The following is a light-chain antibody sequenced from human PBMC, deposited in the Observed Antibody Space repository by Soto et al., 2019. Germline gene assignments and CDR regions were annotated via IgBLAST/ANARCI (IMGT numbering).Light chain of an antibody. CDR3: QQRSNWPPT. CDR2: DAS. J-gene: IGKJ1*01. Sequence: EIVLTQSPATLSLSPVERATLSGMASQSVSSYLAWYQQKPGQAPRLLIYDASNRATGIPARFSGSGSGTDFTLTISSLEPEDFAVYYCQQRSNWPPTFGQGTKVDI. CDR1: QSVSSY. V-gene: IGKV3-11*01.